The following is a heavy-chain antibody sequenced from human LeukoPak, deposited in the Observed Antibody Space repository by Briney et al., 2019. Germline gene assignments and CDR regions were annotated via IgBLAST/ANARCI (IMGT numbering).Heavy chain of an antibody. CDR1: GVSFSGYY. Sequence: SETLSLTCAVYGVSFSGYYWNWIRQAPGKGLEWIGEINHGGSTNYNPSLKSRVITSVDTSKNQFSLRLSSVTAADTAVYYCARGDFWSAYRRGWFDPWGQGTLVTVSS. CDR3: ARGDFWSAYRRGWFDP. CDR2: INHGGST. D-gene: IGHD3-3*01. V-gene: IGHV4-34*01. J-gene: IGHJ5*02.